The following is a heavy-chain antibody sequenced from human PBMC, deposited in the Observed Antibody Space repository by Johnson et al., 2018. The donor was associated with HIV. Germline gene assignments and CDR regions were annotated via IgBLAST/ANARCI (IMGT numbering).Heavy chain of an antibody. Sequence: VQLVESGGGLVQPGGSLRLSCAASGFTVSNNYMSWVRQAPGKGLEWVSLIYSDGSTYYADSVKGRFTISRDNSRNTLYLQMNSLRAEDTAVYYCARKGGSYLYDAFDIWGQGTMVTVSS. D-gene: IGHD1-26*01. CDR1: GFTVSNNY. J-gene: IGHJ3*02. CDR2: IYSDGST. CDR3: ARKGGSYLYDAFDI. V-gene: IGHV3-66*01.